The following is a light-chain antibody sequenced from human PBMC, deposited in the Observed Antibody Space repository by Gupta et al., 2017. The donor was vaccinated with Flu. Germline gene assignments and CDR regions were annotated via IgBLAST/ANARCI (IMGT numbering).Light chain of an antibody. Sequence: QSALTQPASVSGSPGQSIAISCTGTSTDIGSYKYVSWYQQHPGKAPQLLIYDVTNRPSGVSTRFSGSKSGDTASLTISGLQAEDEADYYCSSCTSSTTLVFGGGTRLT. CDR1: STDIGSYKY. V-gene: IGLV2-14*01. CDR2: DVT. J-gene: IGLJ2*01. CDR3: SSCTSSTTLV.